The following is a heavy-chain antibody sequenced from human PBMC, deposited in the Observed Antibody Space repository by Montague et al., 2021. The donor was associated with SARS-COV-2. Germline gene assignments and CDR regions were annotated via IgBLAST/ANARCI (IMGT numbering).Heavy chain of an antibody. V-gene: IGHV4-38-2*02. J-gene: IGHJ3*02. CDR2: IYYSGAT. CDR1: GVSIGSGDY. CDR3: VRGKAGGRRNVFDI. Sequence: SETLSLTCTVSGVSIGSGDYWGWIRQPPGKGLQWIGSIYYSGATYYNPSLQSRLTILIDPSTNQFSLRLTSVTAADTTVVFCVRGKAGGRRNVFDIWGQGTTVTVSS.